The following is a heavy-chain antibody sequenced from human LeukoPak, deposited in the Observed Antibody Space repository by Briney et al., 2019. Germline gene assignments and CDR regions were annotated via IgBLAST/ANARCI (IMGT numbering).Heavy chain of an antibody. D-gene: IGHD2-15*01. J-gene: IGHJ3*02. CDR2: TYYRSKWYN. CDR3: ARLGLGGAFDI. V-gene: IGHV6-1*01. Sequence: SQTLSLTCAISGDSVSSNSAVWNWIRQPPSRGLEWLGRTYYRSKWYNVYAVSVKSRITIKPDTSKNQFSLQLNSATPEDTAVYYCARLGLGGAFDIWGQGTMVTVSS. CDR1: GDSVSSNSAV.